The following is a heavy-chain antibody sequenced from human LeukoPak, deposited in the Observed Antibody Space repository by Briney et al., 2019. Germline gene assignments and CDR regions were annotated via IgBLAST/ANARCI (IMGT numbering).Heavy chain of an antibody. CDR3: TRRLYSNYYDSSGYYDC. CDR1: GFTFGDYA. J-gene: IGHJ4*02. D-gene: IGHD3-22*01. Sequence: GGSLRLSCTASGFTFGDYAMSWFRQAPGKGLEWVGFIRSKAYGGTTEYAASVKGRFTISRDDSKSIAYLQMNSLKTEDTAVYYCTRRLYSNYYDSSGYYDCWGQGTLVTVSS. V-gene: IGHV3-49*03. CDR2: IRSKAYGGTT.